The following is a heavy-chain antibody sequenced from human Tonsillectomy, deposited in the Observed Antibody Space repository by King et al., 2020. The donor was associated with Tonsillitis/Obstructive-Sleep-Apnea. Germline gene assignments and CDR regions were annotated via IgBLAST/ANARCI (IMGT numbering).Heavy chain of an antibody. D-gene: IGHD2-2*01. J-gene: IGHJ4*02. V-gene: IGHV3-53*01. CDR2: IYSGTGT. Sequence: VQLVESGGGLIQPGGSLRLSCAASGFAVSSNYMSWVRQAPGKGLEWVSVIYSGTGTYYADSVKGRFTISRDNSKNTINLQMNSLRAEDMAVYYCARVIVPASSSSLWFDYWGQGTLVTVSS. CDR3: ARVIVPASSSSLWFDY. CDR1: GFAVSSNY.